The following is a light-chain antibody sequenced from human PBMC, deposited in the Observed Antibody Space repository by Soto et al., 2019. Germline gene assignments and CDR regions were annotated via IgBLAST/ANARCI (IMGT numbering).Light chain of an antibody. V-gene: IGKV1-39*01. CDR2: RAS. CDR3: QHSYNSPFT. CDR1: QSISGY. J-gene: IGKJ2*01. Sequence: DITMTQSPSSLSTSAGDRVTITCRASQSISGYLNWYQQKPGKAPQLLIYRASTLQSGVPLRFSGIGSGTDFALTISSLQPEDFATYYCQHSYNSPFTFGQGTKLE.